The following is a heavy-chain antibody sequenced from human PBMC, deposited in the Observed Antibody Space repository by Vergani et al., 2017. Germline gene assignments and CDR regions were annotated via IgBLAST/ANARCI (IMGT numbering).Heavy chain of an antibody. V-gene: IGHV3-7*03. D-gene: IGHD6-6*01. CDR1: GFTFSSYW. CDR2: IRQDGSDI. CDR3: ARNRQLGGVNDFDY. Sequence: EVQLVESGGGLVQPGGSLRLSCAASGFTFSSYWMSWVRQAPGKGLEWVANIRQDGSDIYYVDSVRGRFTISRDNARKSLYRQMNSLRVEDTAVYYCARNRQLGGVNDFDYWGRGTLVTVSS. J-gene: IGHJ4*02.